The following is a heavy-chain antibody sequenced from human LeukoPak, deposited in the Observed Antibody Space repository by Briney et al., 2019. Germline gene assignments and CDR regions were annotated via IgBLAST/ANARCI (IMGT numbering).Heavy chain of an antibody. V-gene: IGHV3-30*02. CDR3: AKDGPRRDGYNDH. CDR2: IRYDGGKK. CDR1: GFSFSTYA. Sequence: PGGSLGLSCAASGFSFSTYAMHWVRQAPSKGLEWVAFIRYDGGKKYYVDSVKGRFTISRDNSKNTLYLQMNSLRPEDTAVYYCAKDGPRRDGYNDHWGQGTLVTVSS. D-gene: IGHD5-24*01. J-gene: IGHJ4*02.